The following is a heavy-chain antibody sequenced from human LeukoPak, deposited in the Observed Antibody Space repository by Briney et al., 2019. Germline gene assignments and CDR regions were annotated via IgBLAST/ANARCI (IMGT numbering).Heavy chain of an antibody. Sequence: PGGSLRLSCAASGFSFSGFDMNWVRQAPGKGLEWVSHISSGGSTICYADSVKGRFTISRDNAKKSLYLQMDSLRAEDTAVYYCAREGSSYAPSGPFFFDHWGQGTLVTVSS. V-gene: IGHV3-48*03. D-gene: IGHD3-10*01. J-gene: IGHJ4*02. CDR1: GFSFSGFD. CDR2: ISSGGSTI. CDR3: AREGSSYAPSGPFFFDH.